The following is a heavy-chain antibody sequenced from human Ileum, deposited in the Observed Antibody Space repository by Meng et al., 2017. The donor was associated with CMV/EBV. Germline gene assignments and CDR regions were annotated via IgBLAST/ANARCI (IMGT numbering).Heavy chain of an antibody. CDR3: ARGYSGSYYYFDY. J-gene: IGHJ4*02. D-gene: IGHD1-26*01. Sequence: GGSLRLSCTASGFMFGDYAMSWVRQAPGKGLEWIGFIASTAYGGTTEYAASVKGRFTISRDDSNRIAYLEMNSLKTDDTAVYYCARGYSGSYYYFDYWGQGTLVTVSS. V-gene: IGHV3-49*04. CDR1: GFMFGDYA. CDR2: IASTAYGGTT.